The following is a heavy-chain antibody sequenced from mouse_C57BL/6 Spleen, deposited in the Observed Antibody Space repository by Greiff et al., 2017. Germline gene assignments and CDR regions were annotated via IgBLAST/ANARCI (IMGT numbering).Heavy chain of an antibody. V-gene: IGHV5-16*01. J-gene: IGHJ1*03. Sequence: EVKVLESEGGLVQPGSSMKLSCTASGFTFSDYYMAWVRQVPEKGLEWVANINYDGSSTYYLDSLKSRFIISRDNAKNILYLQMSSLKSEDTATYYCARDKDYDGYFDVWGTGTTVTVSS. D-gene: IGHD2-4*01. CDR1: GFTFSDYY. CDR2: INYDGSST. CDR3: ARDKDYDGYFDV.